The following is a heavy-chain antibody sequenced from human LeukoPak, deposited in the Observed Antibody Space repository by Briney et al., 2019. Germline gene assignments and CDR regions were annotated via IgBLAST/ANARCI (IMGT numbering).Heavy chain of an antibody. Sequence: GGSLRLSCAASGFTFSSYSMNWVRQAPGKGLEWVSSISSSSSYIYYADSVKGRFTISRDNAKNSLYLQMNSLRAEDTAVYYCARGGVLRYFDWLTTKDNWFDPWGQGTLVTVSS. V-gene: IGHV3-21*01. D-gene: IGHD3-9*01. CDR3: ARGGVLRYFDWLTTKDNWFDP. CDR2: ISSSSSYI. CDR1: GFTFSSYS. J-gene: IGHJ5*02.